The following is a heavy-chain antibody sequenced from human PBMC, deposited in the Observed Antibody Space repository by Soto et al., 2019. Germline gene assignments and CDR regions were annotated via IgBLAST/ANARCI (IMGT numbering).Heavy chain of an antibody. CDR1: GYTFTSYA. Sequence: GXSVKGSCKASGYTFTSYAMHWVRQAPGQRLEWMGWINAGNGNTKYSQKFQGRVTITRDTSASTAYMELSSLRSEDTAVYYCARDFFDFWSGYPQRIFDYWGQGTLVTVSS. CDR3: ARDFFDFWSGYPQRIFDY. CDR2: INAGNGNT. V-gene: IGHV1-3*01. J-gene: IGHJ4*02. D-gene: IGHD3-3*01.